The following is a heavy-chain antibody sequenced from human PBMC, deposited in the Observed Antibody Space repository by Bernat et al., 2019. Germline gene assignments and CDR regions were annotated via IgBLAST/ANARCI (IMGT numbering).Heavy chain of an antibody. V-gene: IGHV1-2*04. CDR3: ASTPYDSSGYPIHAFDI. CDR1: GYTFTGYY. Sequence: QVQLVQSGAEVKKPGASVKVSCKASGYTFTGYYMHWVRQAPGQGLEWMGWINPNSGGTNYAQKFQGWVTMTRDTSISTAYMELSRLRSDDTAVYYCASTPYDSSGYPIHAFDIWGQGTMVTVSS. J-gene: IGHJ3*02. CDR2: INPNSGGT. D-gene: IGHD3-22*01.